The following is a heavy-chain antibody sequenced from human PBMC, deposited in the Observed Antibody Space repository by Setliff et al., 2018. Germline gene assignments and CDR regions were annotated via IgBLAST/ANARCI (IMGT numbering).Heavy chain of an antibody. CDR3: ARYITGTTPADY. D-gene: IGHD1-7*01. J-gene: IGHJ4*02. CDR1: GNIFTGHF. V-gene: IGHV1-2*02. Sequence: ASVKVSCKASGNIFTGHFLHWVRQAPGQGLEWMGWINPDTGDTHYPVNFQGRVTMTRDTSISTAYMELRSLRSDDTAVYYCARYITGTTPADYWGQGTLVTVSS. CDR2: INPDTGDT.